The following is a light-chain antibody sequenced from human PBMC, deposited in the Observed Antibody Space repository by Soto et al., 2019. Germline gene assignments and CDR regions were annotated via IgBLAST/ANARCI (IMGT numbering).Light chain of an antibody. J-gene: IGKJ5*01. CDR3: QQAYSFPIT. CDR1: QRINIY. V-gene: IGKV1-39*01. Sequence: DIQMTQSPSSLSTSVGDRVTITCRASQRINIYLNWYRQKPGKAPELLIYSASNLQSGVPARFSGSGSGTDFTLSINSLQPEDFATYYCQQAYSFPITFGQGTRLEIK. CDR2: SAS.